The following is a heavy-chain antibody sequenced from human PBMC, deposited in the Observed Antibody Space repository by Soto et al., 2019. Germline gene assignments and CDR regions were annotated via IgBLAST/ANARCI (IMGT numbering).Heavy chain of an antibody. CDR2: INHSGST. Sequence: PSETLSLTCAVYGGSFSGYYWSWIRQPPGNGLEWIGEINHSGSTNYNPSLKSRVTISVDTSKNQFSLKLSSVTAADTAVYYCARGPYCSGGSCYNAFDIWGQGTMVTVSS. V-gene: IGHV4-34*01. J-gene: IGHJ3*02. CDR3: ARGPYCSGGSCYNAFDI. CDR1: GGSFSGYY. D-gene: IGHD2-15*01.